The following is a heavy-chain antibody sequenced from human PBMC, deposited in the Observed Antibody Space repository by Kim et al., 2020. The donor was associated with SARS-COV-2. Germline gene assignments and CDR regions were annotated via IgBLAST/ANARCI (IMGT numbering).Heavy chain of an antibody. D-gene: IGHD6-13*01. CDR3: ARRYSTATGDY. J-gene: IGHJ4*02. CDR2: ISSSGSTI. Sequence: GGSLRLSCAASGFTFSSYEMNWVRQAPGKGLEWVSYISSSGSTIYYADSVKGRFTISRDNAKNSLYLQMNSLRAEDTAVYYCARRYSTATGDYWGQGTLVTVSS. CDR1: GFTFSSYE. V-gene: IGHV3-48*03.